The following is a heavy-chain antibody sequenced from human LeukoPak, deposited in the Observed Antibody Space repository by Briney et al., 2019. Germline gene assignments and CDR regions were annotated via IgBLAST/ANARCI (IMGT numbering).Heavy chain of an antibody. V-gene: IGHV6-1*01. CDR1: GDSVSSNSV. CDR2: HN. Sequence: SQTLSLTCAISGDSVSSNSVRTGSGSPHGEALSGWAGHNDYAVSVRGRITVNPDTSKNQFSLHLNSVTPEDTAVYYCARRLTQYDCFDPWGQGILVTVSS. CDR3: ARRLTQYDCFDP. D-gene: IGHD2-2*01. J-gene: IGHJ5*02.